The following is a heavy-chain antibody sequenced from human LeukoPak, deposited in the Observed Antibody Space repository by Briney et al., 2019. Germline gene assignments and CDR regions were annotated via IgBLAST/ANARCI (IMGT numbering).Heavy chain of an antibody. Sequence: PGGSLRLSCTASGFTFSSYGMHWVRQAPGKGLEWVAVISYNGSNKYYADPVKGRFTITRDNSKNTLYLQMNSLRAEDTAVYYCANGLTEQWLVLLIWGQGTLVTVS. V-gene: IGHV3-30*18. CDR1: GFTFSSYG. D-gene: IGHD6-19*01. CDR2: ISYNGSNK. J-gene: IGHJ4*02. CDR3: ANGLTEQWLVLLI.